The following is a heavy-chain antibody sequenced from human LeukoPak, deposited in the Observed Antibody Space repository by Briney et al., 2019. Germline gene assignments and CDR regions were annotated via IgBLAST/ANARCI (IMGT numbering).Heavy chain of an antibody. J-gene: IGHJ4*02. CDR3: ARGLPDLQTNDY. V-gene: IGHV3-66*01. Sequence: SGGSLRLSCAASGFTVSSNYMSWVRQAPGKGLEWVSVIYSGGSTYYADSVKGRFTISRDNSKNTLYLQMNSLRAEDTAVYYCARGLPDLQTNDYWGQGTLVTVSS. CDR1: GFTVSSNY. D-gene: IGHD5-18*01. CDR2: IYSGGST.